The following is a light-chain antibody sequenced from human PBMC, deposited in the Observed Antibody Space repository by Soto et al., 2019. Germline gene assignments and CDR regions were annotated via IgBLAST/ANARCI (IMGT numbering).Light chain of an antibody. J-gene: IGKJ4*01. CDR2: DAS. CDR3: QKYNSSPFT. Sequence: DIQMTQSPSTLSASLGDRVTITCRASQGISVYLAWFQQKPGKVPRLLIYDASTMDTGIPARFSGSGSGTDFTLTISSLQPEDFATYYCQKYNSSPFTFGGGTKVEIK. V-gene: IGKV1-27*01. CDR1: QGISVY.